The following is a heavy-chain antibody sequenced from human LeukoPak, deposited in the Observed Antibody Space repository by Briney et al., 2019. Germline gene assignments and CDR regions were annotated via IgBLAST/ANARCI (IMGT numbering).Heavy chain of an antibody. CDR3: ARGSGSYYFDYYYYMDV. J-gene: IGHJ6*03. D-gene: IGHD1-26*01. CDR2: INHSGST. CDR1: GGSFSGYY. Sequence: SETLSLTCAVYGGSFSGYYWSWIRQPPGKGLEWIGEINHSGSTNYNPSLKSRLTISVDTSKNHFSLKLRSVTAADTAVYYCARGSGSYYFDYYYYMDVWGKGTTVTISS. V-gene: IGHV4-34*01.